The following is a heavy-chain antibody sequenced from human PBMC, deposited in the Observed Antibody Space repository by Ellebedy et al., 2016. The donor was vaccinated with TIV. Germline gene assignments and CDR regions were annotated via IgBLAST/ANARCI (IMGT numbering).Heavy chain of an antibody. CDR1: GGSISSSNW. D-gene: IGHD5-18*01. V-gene: IGHV4-4*02. Sequence: MPSETLSLTFAVPGGSISSSNWWSWVRQPPGQGLECIGEISHSGSTNYNSSLKSRVTILVDKSKNQFSLKLSSVTAADTAVYYCARCPYVDTTMVPELWGRGTLVTVSS. J-gene: IGHJ2*01. CDR3: ARCPYVDTTMVPEL. CDR2: ISHSGST.